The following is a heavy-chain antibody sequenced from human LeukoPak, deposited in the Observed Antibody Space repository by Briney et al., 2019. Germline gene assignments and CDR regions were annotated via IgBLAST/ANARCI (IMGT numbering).Heavy chain of an antibody. D-gene: IGHD6-19*01. CDR1: GFTFSSYR. CDR2: ISSSSSYI. V-gene: IGHV3-21*01. Sequence: PGGSLRLSCAASGFTFSSYRMNWVRQAPGKGLEWVSSISSSSSYIYYADSVKGRFTISRDNAKNSLYLQMNSLRAEDTAVYYCARDNSRGWLDRLWSYWGQGTLVTVSS. J-gene: IGHJ4*02. CDR3: ARDNSRGWLDRLWSY.